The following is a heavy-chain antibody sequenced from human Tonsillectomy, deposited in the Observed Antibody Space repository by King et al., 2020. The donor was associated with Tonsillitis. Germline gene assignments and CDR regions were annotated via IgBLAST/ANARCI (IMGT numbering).Heavy chain of an antibody. CDR2: IYSAYGST. CDR3: ATALSESTYRDPRPYDY. J-gene: IGHJ4*02. V-gene: IGHV3-23*03. CDR1: GFTFSDYA. D-gene: IGHD4-17*01. Sequence: EVQLVESGGGLVQPGGSLRLSCIASGFTFSDYAMSWVRQAPGKGLEWVSVIYSAYGSTYYADSVKGRFTISTDISKNMLYLQKNSLRAEDTAVYYCATALSESTYRDPRPYDYWGQGALVTVSS.